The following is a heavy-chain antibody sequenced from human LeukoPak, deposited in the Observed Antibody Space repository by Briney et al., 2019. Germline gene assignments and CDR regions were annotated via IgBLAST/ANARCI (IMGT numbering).Heavy chain of an antibody. V-gene: IGHV4-61*02. CDR2: IYTSGNT. CDR1: GDSISSDNYF. D-gene: IGHD5-18*01. J-gene: IGHJ4*02. CDR3: RVDTPFFDY. Sequence: PSETLSLTCTVSGDSISSDNYFWSWIRQPAGKGLGWIGRIYTSGNTNYNPSLKSRVTMSVDTSKNQFSLKLSSVTAADTAVYYCRVDTPFFDYWGQGTLVTVSS.